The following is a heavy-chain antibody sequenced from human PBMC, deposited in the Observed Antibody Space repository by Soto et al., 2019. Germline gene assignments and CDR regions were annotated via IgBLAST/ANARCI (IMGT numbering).Heavy chain of an antibody. J-gene: IGHJ6*02. V-gene: IGHV4-59*01. CDR2: IYYSGST. CDR1: GGSISSYY. D-gene: IGHD3-16*02. Sequence: SETLSLTCTVSGGSISSYYWSWIRQPPGKRLEWIGYIYYSGSTNYNPSLKRRVSISVDTSKNQFSLRLTSMTAADTAVYYCARTEYRNKFVIYYYGMDVWGQGTTVTVSS. CDR3: ARTEYRNKFVIYYYGMDV.